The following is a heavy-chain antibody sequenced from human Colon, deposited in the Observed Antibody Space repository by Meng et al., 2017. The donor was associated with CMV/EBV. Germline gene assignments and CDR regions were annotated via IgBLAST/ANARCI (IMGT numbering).Heavy chain of an antibody. CDR2: IYTGGSA. V-gene: IGHV4-30-4*01. D-gene: IGHD2-21*01. CDR1: GGSVDSGGYY. Sequence: SGGSVDSGGYYWSWIRQAPGKGLQWLGHIYTGGSACTNPSLKSRLSISLDTSKNQFSLSLRSVTAADTAVYYCARGSVIASAVSFDHWGQGTLVTVSS. J-gene: IGHJ4*02. CDR3: ARGSVIASAVSFDH.